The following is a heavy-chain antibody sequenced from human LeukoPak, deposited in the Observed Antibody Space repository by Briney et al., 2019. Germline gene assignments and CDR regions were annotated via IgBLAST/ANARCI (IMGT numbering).Heavy chain of an antibody. D-gene: IGHD3-22*01. CDR1: GGSFSGYY. Sequence: PSETLSLTCAVYGGSFSGYYWSWIRQPPGKGLEWIGEIHHSGSTNSNPSLKSRVTVSVDTSKNQFSLKLSSVTAADTAVYYCARGGQYYYDSSGFKFDYWGQGTLVTVSS. V-gene: IGHV4-34*01. CDR2: IHHSGST. CDR3: ARGGQYYYDSSGFKFDY. J-gene: IGHJ4*02.